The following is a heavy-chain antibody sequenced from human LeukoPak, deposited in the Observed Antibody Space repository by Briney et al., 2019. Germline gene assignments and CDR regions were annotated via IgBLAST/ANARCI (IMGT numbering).Heavy chain of an antibody. D-gene: IGHD3-10*01. Sequence: GGSLRLSYVASGFIFSDFWINWVRLVPGKGLEWVANINEDGSVQDYVGSVRGRFTISRDNAKNYLYLHMSSVRVEDTAVYYCATRESSMARSYWGQGTLVTISS. CDR1: GFIFSDFW. J-gene: IGHJ4*02. CDR2: INEDGSVQ. V-gene: IGHV3-7*01. CDR3: ATRESSMARSY.